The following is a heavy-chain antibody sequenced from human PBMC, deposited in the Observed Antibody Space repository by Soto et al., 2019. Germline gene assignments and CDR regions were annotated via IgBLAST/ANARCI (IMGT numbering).Heavy chain of an antibody. CDR3: ARDRDPMTTVTEIGC. Sequence: QVQLVESGGGVVQPGRSLRLSCAASGFTFSNYGMHWVRQASGKGLEWVAVIWYDGSNKYYGDSVKGRFTISRDNSKNTLYLQMNSLRGEDMAVYYCARDRDPMTTVTEIGCWGQGTLVTVSS. CDR1: GFTFSNYG. J-gene: IGHJ4*02. CDR2: IWYDGSNK. D-gene: IGHD4-17*01. V-gene: IGHV3-33*01.